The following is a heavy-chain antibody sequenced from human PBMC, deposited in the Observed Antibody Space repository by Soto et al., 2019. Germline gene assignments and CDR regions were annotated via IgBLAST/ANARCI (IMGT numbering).Heavy chain of an antibody. CDR1: GDSISSTTYS. Sequence: ASETLSLTCTVSGDSISSTTYSWGWIRQPPGKGLEWIASISFSGTTYYNPSLKSRVTTSVDSSKNQLSLRLTSVTAADTAVYYCARGRDYDYIWGSYRYQDAFDIWGQGTMVT. D-gene: IGHD3-16*02. CDR2: ISFSGTT. CDR3: ARGRDYDYIWGSYRYQDAFDI. V-gene: IGHV4-39*07. J-gene: IGHJ3*02.